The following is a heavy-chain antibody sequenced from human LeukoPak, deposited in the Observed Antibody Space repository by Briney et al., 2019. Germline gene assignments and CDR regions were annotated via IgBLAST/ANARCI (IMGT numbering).Heavy chain of an antibody. J-gene: IGHJ3*02. D-gene: IGHD1/OR15-1a*01. CDR1: GFSFSIFW. Sequence: PGGSLRLSCAASGFSFSIFWMTWVRQAPGKGLEWVANIKPDGSAGYYVDPVKGRFTISRDNAKNSLYLQMNTLRDEDTAVYFCGREGRNMGAFDIWGQGTMVTVSS. V-gene: IGHV3-7*01. CDR3: GREGRNMGAFDI. CDR2: IKPDGSAG.